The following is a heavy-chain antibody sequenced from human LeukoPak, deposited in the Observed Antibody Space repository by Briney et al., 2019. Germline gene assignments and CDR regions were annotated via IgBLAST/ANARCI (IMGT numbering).Heavy chain of an antibody. CDR2: VYYSGTT. CDR1: GYSISSGYY. Sequence: PSETLSLTCTVSGYSISSGYYWGWIRQPPGRGLEWIGSVYYSGTTYYNTSLEIRVTISEDTSRNRFSLMLSSVTAADTAVYYCVRQNSDYYYYYLDVWGEGTTVIVSS. J-gene: IGHJ6*03. CDR3: VRQNSDYYYYYLDV. D-gene: IGHD1-7*01. V-gene: IGHV4-38-2*02.